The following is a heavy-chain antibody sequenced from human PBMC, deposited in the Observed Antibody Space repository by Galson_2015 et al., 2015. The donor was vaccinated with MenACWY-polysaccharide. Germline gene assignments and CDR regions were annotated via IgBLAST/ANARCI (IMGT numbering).Heavy chain of an antibody. D-gene: IGHD3-10*01. CDR2: IYYSGST. V-gene: IGHV4-59*01. J-gene: IGHJ3*02. Sequence: ETLSLTCTVSGGSISSYYWSWIRQPPGKGLEWIGYIYYSGSTNYNPSLKSRVTISVDTSKNQFSLKLSSVTAADTAVYYCARANPRPLLWFGEFPHDAFDIWGQGTMVTVSS. CDR3: ARANPRPLLWFGEFPHDAFDI. CDR1: GGSISSYY.